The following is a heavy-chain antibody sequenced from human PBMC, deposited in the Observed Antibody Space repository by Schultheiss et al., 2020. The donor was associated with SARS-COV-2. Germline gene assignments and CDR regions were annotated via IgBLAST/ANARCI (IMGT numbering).Heavy chain of an antibody. Sequence: GGSLRLSCAASGFTFSSYWMHWVRQAPGKGLVWVSHINSDGSSTSYADSVKGRFTISRDNAKNTLYLQMNSLRAEDTAVYYCACSIFGVVISSRYYGMDVWGQGTTVTVSS. CDR1: GFTFSSYW. CDR3: ACSIFGVVISSRYYGMDV. J-gene: IGHJ6*02. V-gene: IGHV3-74*01. D-gene: IGHD3-3*01. CDR2: INSDGSST.